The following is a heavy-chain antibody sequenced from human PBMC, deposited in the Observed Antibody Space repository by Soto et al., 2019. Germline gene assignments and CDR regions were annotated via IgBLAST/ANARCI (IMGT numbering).Heavy chain of an antibody. CDR3: ARGRRAGGNSPFYFDF. D-gene: IGHD3-16*01. CDR1: GFKFSNYA. V-gene: IGHV3-23*01. Sequence: GGSLRLSCAASGFKFSNYAMSWVRQAPGKGLEWVSLISATGGGTYYADSVKGRFNISRDNSHISLYLQLHSLTAEDTAVYYCARGRRAGGNSPFYFDFCGQRAQCTVSS. CDR2: ISATGGGT. J-gene: IGHJ4*02.